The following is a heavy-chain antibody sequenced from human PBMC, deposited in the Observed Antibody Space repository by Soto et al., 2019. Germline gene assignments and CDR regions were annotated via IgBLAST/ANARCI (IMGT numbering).Heavy chain of an antibody. CDR1: GGSISSGDYY. V-gene: IGHV4-30-4*01. Sequence: PSETLSLTCTVSGGSISSGDYYWSWIRQPPGKGLEWIGYIYYSGSTYYNPSFRSRVTISVDTSNNQFSLKLSSVTAADTALYYCARGQRVRYCSSTSCYGWFDPWGQGTPVTVSS. CDR2: IYYSGST. CDR3: ARGQRVRYCSSTSCYGWFDP. J-gene: IGHJ5*02. D-gene: IGHD2-2*01.